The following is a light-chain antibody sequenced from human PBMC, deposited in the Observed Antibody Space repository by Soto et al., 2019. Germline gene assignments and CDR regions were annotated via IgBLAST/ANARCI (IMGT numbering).Light chain of an antibody. CDR1: QGIGNS. Sequence: DIQLTQSPSSLSASVGDRITITCRASQGIGNSLAWFQQKPGKTPKSLIFGASSLQSEVPSKFSGSRSGTNFTLTISGLQPDDFATYYCQQYDDYPYTFGQGTNLEI. CDR2: GAS. J-gene: IGKJ2*01. CDR3: QQYDDYPYT. V-gene: IGKV1-16*02.